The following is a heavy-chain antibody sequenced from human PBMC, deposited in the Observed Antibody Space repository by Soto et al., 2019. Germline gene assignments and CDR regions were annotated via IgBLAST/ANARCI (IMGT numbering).Heavy chain of an antibody. D-gene: IGHD2-15*01. Sequence: ASVTVSCKASGYTFTSYGISWVRQAPGQGLEWMGWISAYNGNTNYAQKLQGRVTMTTDTSTSTAYMELRSLRSDDTAVYYCARDPVGLPYEPNDIVVVVAATPDPFDIWGQGTMVTVSS. J-gene: IGHJ3*02. CDR2: ISAYNGNT. CDR1: GYTFTSYG. CDR3: ARDPVGLPYEPNDIVVVVAATPDPFDI. V-gene: IGHV1-18*01.